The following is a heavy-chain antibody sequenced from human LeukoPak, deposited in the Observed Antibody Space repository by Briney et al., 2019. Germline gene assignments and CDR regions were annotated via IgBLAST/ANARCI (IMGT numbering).Heavy chain of an antibody. J-gene: IGHJ4*02. CDR2: IGGSGGST. CDR3: AKGFRYFDS. V-gene: IGHV3-23*01. CDR1: GFNFTNYG. Sequence: PGGSLRLSCAASGFNFTNYGVTWVRQAPGKGLEWVSGIGGSGGSTFYADSVKGRFTISRDNSNNTLYLQMNTLRDQDTAVYYCAKGFRYFDSWGQGTLVTVSS.